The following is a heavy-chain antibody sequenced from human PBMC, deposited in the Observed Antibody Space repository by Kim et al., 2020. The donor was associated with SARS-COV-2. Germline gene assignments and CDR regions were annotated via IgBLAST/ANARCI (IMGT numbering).Heavy chain of an antibody. CDR3: ARENPHIVVVTAPDGIDY. J-gene: IGHJ4*02. V-gene: IGHV3-30*04. CDR1: GFTFSSYA. CDR2: ISYDGSNK. D-gene: IGHD2-21*02. Sequence: GGSLRLSCAASGFTFSSYAMHWVRQAPGKGLEWVAVISYDGSNKYYADSVKGRFTISRDNSKNTLYLQMNSLRAEDTAVYYCARENPHIVVVTAPDGIDYWGQGTLVTVSS.